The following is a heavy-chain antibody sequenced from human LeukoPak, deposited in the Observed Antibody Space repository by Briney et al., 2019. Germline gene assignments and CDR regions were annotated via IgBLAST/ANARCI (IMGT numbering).Heavy chain of an antibody. V-gene: IGHV4-4*07. CDR2: VYCSGAT. J-gene: IGHJ4*03. CDR1: DASVTTYS. CDR3: ARDHYGSGSYKAYFDY. D-gene: IGHD3-10*01. Sequence: PSETLSLTCTVSDASVTTYSWSWLRQPAGKGLEWIGRVYCSGATKYNPSLKSRVTISADTSKNQFSLKLPSVTAADTAVYYCARDHYGSGSYKAYFDYWGHGIQVTVSS.